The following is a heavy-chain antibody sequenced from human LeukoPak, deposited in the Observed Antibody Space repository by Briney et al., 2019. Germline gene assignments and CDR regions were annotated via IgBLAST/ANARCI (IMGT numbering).Heavy chain of an antibody. V-gene: IGHV4-4*07. Sequence: SETLSLTCTVSGGSISSYSWSWIRQPAGKGLEWIGLIYTSGSTNYNPSLKSRVTMSLDTSKNQFSLNLSSVTAADTAVYYCARDGRGVVIPTVAGRGGESHMDVWGKGTTVTVSS. D-gene: IGHD6-19*01. CDR2: IYTSGST. J-gene: IGHJ6*03. CDR1: GGSISSYS. CDR3: ARDGRGVVIPTVAGRGGESHMDV.